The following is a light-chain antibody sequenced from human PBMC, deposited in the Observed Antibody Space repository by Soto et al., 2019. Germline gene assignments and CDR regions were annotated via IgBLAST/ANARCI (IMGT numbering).Light chain of an antibody. CDR1: QSVSSNF. Sequence: EIVLTQSPGTLSLSPGERATLSCRASQSVSSNFLAWYQQKPGQPPRLLIYGASSRATGIPDRFSGSGSGTDFTLTIIRLEPEDVAVYYYHQYGSSPPFTFVPGTKVDI. J-gene: IGKJ3*01. CDR3: HQYGSSPPFT. CDR2: GAS. V-gene: IGKV3-20*01.